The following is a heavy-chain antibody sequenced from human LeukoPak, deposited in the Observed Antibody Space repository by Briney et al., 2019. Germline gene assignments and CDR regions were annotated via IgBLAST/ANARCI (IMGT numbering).Heavy chain of an antibody. Sequence: SSETLSLTCTVSGGSISSRSYYWGWLRQPPGKGLEWIASILYSGSTYHNPSLKSRVTISVDTSNNQFSLKLTSVTAADTAVYYCAREISMTVGGGAFDIWGQGTMVTVSS. CDR3: AREISMTVGGGAFDI. J-gene: IGHJ3*02. CDR2: ILYSGST. D-gene: IGHD3-22*01. V-gene: IGHV4-39*07. CDR1: GGSISSRSYY.